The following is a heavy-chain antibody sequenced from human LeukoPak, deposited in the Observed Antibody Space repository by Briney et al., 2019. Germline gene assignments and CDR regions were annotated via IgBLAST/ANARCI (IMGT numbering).Heavy chain of an antibody. CDR2: ISGSGGST. D-gene: IGHD2-2*01. Sequence: GGSLRLSCAACGFTFSSYAMSWVRHAPGKGLEWGSAISGSGGSTYYADSVKGRFTISRDNSKNTLYLQMNSLRAEDTAVYYCANLAASYCSSISCYRVDYYYYGMDVWGQGTTVTVSS. V-gene: IGHV3-23*01. J-gene: IGHJ6*02. CDR1: GFTFSSYA. CDR3: ANLAASYCSSISCYRVDYYYYGMDV.